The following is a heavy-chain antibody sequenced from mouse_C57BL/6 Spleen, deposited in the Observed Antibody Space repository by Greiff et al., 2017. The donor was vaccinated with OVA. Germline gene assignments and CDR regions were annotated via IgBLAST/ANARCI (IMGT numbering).Heavy chain of an antibody. Sequence: EVKVEESGGGLVKPGGSLKLSCAASGFTFSDYGMHWVRQAPGKGLEWVAYISSGSSTNYYADTVKGRFTISRDNAKTTLFLQMTSLRSEDTPLYYCARGLLRSPYYFDYWGQGTTLTVSS. CDR1: GFTFSDYG. J-gene: IGHJ2*01. V-gene: IGHV5-17*01. D-gene: IGHD1-1*01. CDR3: ARGLLRSPYYFDY. CDR2: ISSGSSTN.